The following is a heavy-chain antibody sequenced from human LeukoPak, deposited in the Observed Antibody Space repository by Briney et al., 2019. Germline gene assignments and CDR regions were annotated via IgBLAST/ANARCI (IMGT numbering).Heavy chain of an antibody. D-gene: IGHD1-26*01. J-gene: IGHJ4*02. CDR1: GFSTYSNY. CDR3: ARDLGWDNITSFHF. Sequence: GGSLRLSCVASGFSTYSNYMSWVRQPPGKGLEWVSVDYSGGSTNHAESVRGRFIVSRDLSRNTIYLQMNDLRPEDTAVYYCARDLGWDNITSFHFWGQGVLVTVSS. CDR2: DYSGGST. V-gene: IGHV3-66*02.